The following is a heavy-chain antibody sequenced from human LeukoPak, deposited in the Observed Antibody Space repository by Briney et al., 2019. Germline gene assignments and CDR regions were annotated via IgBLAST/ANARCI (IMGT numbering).Heavy chain of an antibody. D-gene: IGHD3-3*01. CDR2: ISNDGSRK. J-gene: IGHJ4*02. Sequence: GRSLRLSCAPSGFTFSRHAMHWVRQAPGKGLEWLAIISNDGSRKYYAHSVEGRFTTSRDNSKNTLYLQMDSLRAEDTAVYHCARDRAWNYFDYWGQGTLVTVSS. CDR3: ARDRAWNYFDY. V-gene: IGHV3-30*03. CDR1: GFTFSRHA.